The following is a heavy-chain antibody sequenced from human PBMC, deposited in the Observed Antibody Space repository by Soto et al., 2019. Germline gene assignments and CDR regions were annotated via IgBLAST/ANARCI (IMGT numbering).Heavy chain of an antibody. CDR1: GYTFTSYA. CDR3: ARELERRPFYYYYGMDV. D-gene: IGHD1-1*01. J-gene: IGHJ6*02. CDR2: INAGNGNT. V-gene: IGHV1-3*01. Sequence: ASVKVSCKASGYTFTSYAMHWVRQAPGQRLEWMGWINAGNGNTKYSQKFQGRVTITRDTSASTAYMELSSLRSEDTAVYYCARELERRPFYYYYGMDVWGQGTTVTVSS.